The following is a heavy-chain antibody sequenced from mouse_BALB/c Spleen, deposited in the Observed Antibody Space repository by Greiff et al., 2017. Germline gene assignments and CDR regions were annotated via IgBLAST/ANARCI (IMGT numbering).Heavy chain of an antibody. V-gene: IGHV5-6*01. CDR3: ARLGTTSQNYYAMDY. J-gene: IGHJ4*01. Sequence: EVQVVESGGDLVKPGGSLKLSCAASGFTFSSYGMSWVRQTPDKRLEWVATISSGGSYTYYPDSVKGRFTISRDNAKNTLYLQMSSLKSEDTAMYYCARLGTTSQNYYAMDYWGQGTSVTVSS. CDR2: ISSGGSYT. D-gene: IGHD2-3*01. CDR1: GFTFSSYG.